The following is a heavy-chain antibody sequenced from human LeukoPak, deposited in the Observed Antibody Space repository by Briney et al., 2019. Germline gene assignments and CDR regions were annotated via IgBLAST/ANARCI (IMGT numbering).Heavy chain of an antibody. Sequence: ASVKVSCKASGGTFSSYAISWVRQAPGQGLEWMGWINAGNGNTKYSQKFQGRVTITRDTSASTAYMELSSLRSEDTAVYYCASGDDTDYWGQGTLVTVSS. CDR3: ASGDDTDY. V-gene: IGHV1-3*01. D-gene: IGHD2-21*01. CDR1: GGTFSSYA. J-gene: IGHJ4*02. CDR2: INAGNGNT.